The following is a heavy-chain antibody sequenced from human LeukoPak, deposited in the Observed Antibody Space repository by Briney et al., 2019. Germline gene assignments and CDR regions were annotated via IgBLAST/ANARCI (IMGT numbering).Heavy chain of an antibody. Sequence: ASVNVSCKASSYTFTSYGISWVRQAPGQGLEWMGWISAYNGNTNYAQKLQGRVTMTTDTSTSTAYMELRSLRSDDTAVYYCARVPPDYIPSKYYFDYWGQGTLVTVSS. J-gene: IGHJ4*02. V-gene: IGHV1-18*01. CDR3: ARVPPDYIPSKYYFDY. CDR2: ISAYNGNT. CDR1: SYTFTSYG. D-gene: IGHD4-11*01.